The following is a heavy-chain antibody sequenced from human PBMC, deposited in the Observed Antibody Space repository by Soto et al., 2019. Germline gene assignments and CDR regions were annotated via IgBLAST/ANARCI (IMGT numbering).Heavy chain of an antibody. D-gene: IGHD1-26*01. Sequence: QVQLVESGGGVVQPGRSLRLSCAASGFTFSNYGMHWFRQAPGKGLEWVAVISYDGSNKYYADSVKGRFTISRDNSKNTLYLQMNSLRAEDTAVYYCAKEMVGATVDAFDIWGQGTMVTVSS. CDR3: AKEMVGATVDAFDI. J-gene: IGHJ3*02. CDR2: ISYDGSNK. CDR1: GFTFSNYG. V-gene: IGHV3-30*18.